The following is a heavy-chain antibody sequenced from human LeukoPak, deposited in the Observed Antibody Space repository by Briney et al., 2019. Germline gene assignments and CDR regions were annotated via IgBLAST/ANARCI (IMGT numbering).Heavy chain of an antibody. CDR3: VRTSKYGDSGY. Sequence: PGGSLRLSCAASGFTFNNYGMSWVRQAPGKGLEWVSTISGSGGDTYYADSLKGRFTISRDNSKNTLYLQMNSLRAEDTPVYYCVRTSKYGDSGYWGQGTLVTVSS. CDR1: GFTFNNYG. CDR2: ISGSGGDT. D-gene: IGHD4-17*01. J-gene: IGHJ4*02. V-gene: IGHV3-23*01.